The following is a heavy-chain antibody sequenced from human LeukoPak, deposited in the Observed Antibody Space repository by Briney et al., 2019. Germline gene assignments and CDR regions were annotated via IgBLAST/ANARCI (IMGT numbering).Heavy chain of an antibody. J-gene: IGHJ4*02. CDR2: ISANNGNT. CDR3: AREYCSSSSCYSADY. V-gene: IGHV1-18*01. Sequence: ASVKVSCKASGYTFTRFGISWVRQAPGQGLEWIGWISANNGNTNYAQKFQGRVTMTTDTSTSTAYMELRSLRFDDTAVYYCAREYCSSSSCYSADYWGQGTLVTVSS. CDR1: GYTFTRFG. D-gene: IGHD2-2*01.